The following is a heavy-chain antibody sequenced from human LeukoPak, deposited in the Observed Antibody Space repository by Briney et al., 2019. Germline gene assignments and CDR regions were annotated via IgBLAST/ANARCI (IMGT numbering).Heavy chain of an antibody. CDR1: GFTFDSYG. Sequence: GGSLRLSCTASGFTFDSYGMAWVRQAPGKGLEWVSSIEASGGATYYADSVKGRFPISRDNSKNTFYLQMNSLRAEDTALYYCAKGSGSGWYGWFAPWGQGTLVTVSS. J-gene: IGHJ5*02. CDR3: AKGSGSGWYGWFAP. D-gene: IGHD6-19*01. CDR2: IEASGGAT. V-gene: IGHV3-23*01.